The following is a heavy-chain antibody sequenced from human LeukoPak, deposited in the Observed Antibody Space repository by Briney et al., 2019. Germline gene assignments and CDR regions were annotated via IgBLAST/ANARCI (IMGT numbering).Heavy chain of an antibody. Sequence: SETLSLTCTVSGGSISSYYWSWIRQPPGKGLEWIGYIYYSGSTNYNPSLKSRVTISVDTSKNQFSLKLSSVTAADTAVYYCAIESGTRENWFDPWGQGTLVTVSS. CDR1: GGSISSYY. J-gene: IGHJ5*02. CDR2: IYYSGST. V-gene: IGHV4-59*01. CDR3: AIESGTRENWFDP.